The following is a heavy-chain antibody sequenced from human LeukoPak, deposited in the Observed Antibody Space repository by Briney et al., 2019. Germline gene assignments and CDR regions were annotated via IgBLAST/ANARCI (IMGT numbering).Heavy chain of an antibody. CDR2: MYYSGST. CDR1: GGSISSGGYY. D-gene: IGHD6-13*01. J-gene: IGHJ4*02. CDR3: ARQSGPYASRWFDY. V-gene: IGHV4-31*03. Sequence: PSQTLSLTCTVSGGSISSGGYYWSWIRQHPGKGLEWIGYMYYSGSTYYNPSLKSRVTISVDTSKNQFSLTLSSVTAADTAVYYCARQSGPYASRWFDYWGQGTLVTVSS.